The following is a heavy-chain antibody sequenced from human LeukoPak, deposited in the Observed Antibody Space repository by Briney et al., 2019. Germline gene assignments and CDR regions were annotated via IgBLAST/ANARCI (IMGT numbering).Heavy chain of an antibody. CDR1: GFTFSSYS. D-gene: IGHD3-22*01. CDR2: ISSSSSYI. J-gene: IGHJ4*02. CDR3: AKALLPREGLDY. Sequence: GGSLRLSCAASGFTFSSYSMNWVRQAPGKGLEWVSSISSSSSYIYYADSVKGRFTISRDNAKNSLYLQMNSLRAEDTALYYCAKALLPREGLDYWGQGTLVTVSS. V-gene: IGHV3-21*04.